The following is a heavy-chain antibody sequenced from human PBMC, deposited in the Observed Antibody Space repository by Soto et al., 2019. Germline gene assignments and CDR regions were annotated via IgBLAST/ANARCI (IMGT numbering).Heavy chain of an antibody. CDR2: INHSGST. V-gene: IGHV4-34*01. CDR3: ARAVRGYCSGGSCQRTGQTYYFDY. J-gene: IGHJ4*02. D-gene: IGHD2-15*01. CDR1: GGSFSGYY. Sequence: PAETLSLTCAVYGGSFSGYYLSWIRQPPGKGLEWIGEINHSGSTNYNPSLKSRVTISVYTSKNQFSLKLSSVTAADTAVYYCARAVRGYCSGGSCQRTGQTYYFDYWGQGTLVTVSS.